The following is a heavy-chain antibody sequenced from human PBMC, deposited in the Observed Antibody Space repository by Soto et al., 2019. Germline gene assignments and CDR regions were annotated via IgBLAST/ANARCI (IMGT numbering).Heavy chain of an antibody. J-gene: IGHJ4*02. Sequence: PSQTLSLTCVISGDSVSSNSAAWNWIRQSPSRGLEWLGRTYYRSKWYNDYAVSVKSRITINPDTSKNQFSLQLNSVTPEDTAVYYCARVGIPSGYDYAIFDYWGQGTLVTVSS. CDR3: ARVGIPSGYDYAIFDY. D-gene: IGHD5-12*01. V-gene: IGHV6-1*01. CDR2: TYYRSKWYN. CDR1: GDSVSSNSAA.